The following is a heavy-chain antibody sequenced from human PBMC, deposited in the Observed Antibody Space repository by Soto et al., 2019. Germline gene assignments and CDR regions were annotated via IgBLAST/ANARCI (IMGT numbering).Heavy chain of an antibody. V-gene: IGHV1-69*06. Sequence: ASVKFSCKASGGTFSSYAISWVRQAPGQGLEWMGGIIPIFGTANYAQKFQGRVTITADKSTSTAYMELSSLRSEDTAVYYCASGYSSSYNWFDPWGQGTLVTVSS. CDR1: GGTFSSYA. CDR2: IIPIFGTA. J-gene: IGHJ5*02. D-gene: IGHD6-13*01. CDR3: ASGYSSSYNWFDP.